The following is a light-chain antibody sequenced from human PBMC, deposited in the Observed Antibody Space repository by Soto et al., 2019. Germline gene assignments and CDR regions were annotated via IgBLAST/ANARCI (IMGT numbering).Light chain of an antibody. V-gene: IGLV3-21*02. CDR1: SFGTIT. CDR2: DDT. CDR3: QVWDSRRDHVV. Sequence: SYELNQPPSVSVAPGQTARITCGTSSFGTITVHWYQQRPGQAPVVVVDDDTDRPSGIPERFSGSKSGNTATLTISRVEAGHEADYYCQVWDSRRDHVVFGGGTKLTVL. J-gene: IGLJ3*02.